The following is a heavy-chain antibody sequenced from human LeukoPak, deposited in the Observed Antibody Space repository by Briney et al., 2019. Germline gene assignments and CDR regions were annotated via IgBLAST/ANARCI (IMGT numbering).Heavy chain of an antibody. D-gene: IGHD3-22*01. V-gene: IGHV1-46*01. J-gene: IGHJ4*02. CDR2: INPSGGST. CDR1: GYTFTGYY. Sequence: ASVEVSCKAPGYTFTGYYMHWVRQAPGQGLEWMGIINPSGGSTSYAQKFQGRVTMTRDMSTSTVYMELSSLRSEDTAVYYCARDRRGYYDSSGYQEFDYWGQGTLVTVSS. CDR3: ARDRRGYYDSSGYQEFDY.